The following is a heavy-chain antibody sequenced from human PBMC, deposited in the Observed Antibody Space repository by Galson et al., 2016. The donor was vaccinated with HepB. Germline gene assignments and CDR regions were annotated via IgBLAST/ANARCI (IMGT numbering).Heavy chain of an antibody. J-gene: IGHJ6*02. CDR1: GLSVSDAY. CDR3: ARDPSLRNGMNV. Sequence: SLRLSCAASGLSVSDAYMNWVRQAPGKGLEWVSVLYAGGETYYADSLRGRFTISRDNSKNILYLQMNSLRVEDTAVYYCARDPSLRNGMNVWGQGTTGTGSS. CDR2: LYAGGET. V-gene: IGHV3-66*01.